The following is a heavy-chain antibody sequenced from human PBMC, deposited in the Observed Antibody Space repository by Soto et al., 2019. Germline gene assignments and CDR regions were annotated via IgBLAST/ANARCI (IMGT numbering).Heavy chain of an antibody. J-gene: IGHJ4*02. CDR1: GVSSTSFY. Sequence: SETLSLTCTVSGVSSTSFYWSWIRQSPGKGLEWIGYIFDNGDVKYNPSLMSRLTMSIDMSKNEFSLRLKSVTAADTAMYYCARGWGSKWYYFDSWGEGTLVTVSS. CDR2: IFDNGDV. D-gene: IGHD3-16*01. V-gene: IGHV4-59*01. CDR3: ARGWGSKWYYFDS.